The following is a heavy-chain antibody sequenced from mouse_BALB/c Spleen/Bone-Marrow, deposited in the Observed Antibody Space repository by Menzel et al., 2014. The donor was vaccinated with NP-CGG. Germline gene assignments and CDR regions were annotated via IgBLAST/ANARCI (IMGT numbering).Heavy chain of an antibody. CDR3: APYYGNYGFAY. V-gene: IGHV14-1*02. D-gene: IGHD2-10*01. CDR2: IDPENGYT. Sequence: EVMLVESGAELVRPGALVKLSCKGSGFNIKDYYMHWVKQRPEQGLEWIGWIDPENGYTIFDPKFQGKASITADTSSNTAYLQLSSLTSEDTAVYYCAPYYGNYGFAYWGQGTLVTVS. J-gene: IGHJ3*01. CDR1: GFNIKDYY.